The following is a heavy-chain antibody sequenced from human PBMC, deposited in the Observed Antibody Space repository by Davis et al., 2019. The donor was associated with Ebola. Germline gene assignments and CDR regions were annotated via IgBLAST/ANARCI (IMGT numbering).Heavy chain of an antibody. CDR1: GFIFSSYA. D-gene: IGHD6-19*01. CDR3: ARDSGSVALDY. V-gene: IGHV3-64*02. CDR2: INSNGGNT. J-gene: IGHJ4*02. Sequence: PGGPLRLSCAASGFIFSSYAMHWVRQAPGKGLEYVSAINSNGGNTYYADSVKGRFTISRDNSKNTLYLQMGSLRAEDMAVYYCARDSGSVALDYSGQGTLVTVSS.